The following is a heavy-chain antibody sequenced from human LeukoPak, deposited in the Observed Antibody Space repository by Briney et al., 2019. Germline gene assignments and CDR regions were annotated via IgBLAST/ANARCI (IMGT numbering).Heavy chain of an antibody. J-gene: IGHJ4*02. CDR3: ARRIAAAGRPFGY. Sequence: GESLKISCKGSGYGFTSYWIGWVRQMPGKGLEWMGIIYPGDSDTRYSPSFQGQVTISADKSISTAYLQWSSLKASDTAVYYCARRIAAAGRPFGYWGQGTLVTVSS. D-gene: IGHD6-13*01. CDR1: GYGFTSYW. V-gene: IGHV5-51*01. CDR2: IYPGDSDT.